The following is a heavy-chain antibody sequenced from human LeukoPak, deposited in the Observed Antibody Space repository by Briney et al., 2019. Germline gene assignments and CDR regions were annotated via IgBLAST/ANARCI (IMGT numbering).Heavy chain of an antibody. J-gene: IGHJ4*02. CDR3: TRESTDCSSTSCYAEYFDY. V-gene: IGHV3-30*04. Sequence: PGRSLRLSCAASGFTYSSYAMHWVRQDPGKGLEWVAVISYDGSNKYYADSVKGRFTISRDNSKNTLYLQMNSLRAEDTAVYYCTRESTDCSSTSCYAEYFDYWGQGTLVTVSS. CDR1: GFTYSSYA. D-gene: IGHD2-2*01. CDR2: ISYDGSNK.